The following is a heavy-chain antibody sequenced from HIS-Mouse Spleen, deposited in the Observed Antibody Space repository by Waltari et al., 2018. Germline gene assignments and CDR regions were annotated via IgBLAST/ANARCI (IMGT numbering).Heavy chain of an antibody. V-gene: IGHV3-21*01. Sequence: EVQLVESGGGLVKPGGSMRLAGSAAGFTSSSKTLISVCLAPGKGLEWVSSISSSSSYIYYADSVKGRFTISRDNAKNSLYLQMNSRRAEDTAVYYCARDRGQWLANDAFDIWGQGTMVTVSS. CDR3: ARDRGQWLANDAFDI. J-gene: IGHJ3*02. CDR1: GFTSSSKT. D-gene: IGHD6-19*01. CDR2: ISSSSSYI.